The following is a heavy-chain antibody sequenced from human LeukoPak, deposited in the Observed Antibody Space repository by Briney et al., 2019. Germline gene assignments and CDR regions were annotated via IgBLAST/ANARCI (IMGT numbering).Heavy chain of an antibody. Sequence: PGGSLRLSCAASGFTFSSYGMHWVRQAPGKGLEWVAVISYDVSNKYYADSVKRRFTISRDNSKNTLYLQMNSLRAEDTAVYYCAKEDCSSTSCYAGYFDYWGQGTLVTVSS. CDR2: ISYDVSNK. CDR1: GFTFSSYG. J-gene: IGHJ4*02. D-gene: IGHD2-2*01. V-gene: IGHV3-30*18. CDR3: AKEDCSSTSCYAGYFDY.